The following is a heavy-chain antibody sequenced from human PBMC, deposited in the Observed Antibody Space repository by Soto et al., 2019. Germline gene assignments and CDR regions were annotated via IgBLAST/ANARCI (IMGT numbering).Heavy chain of an antibody. J-gene: IGHJ5*02. CDR1: GGSVSSSSYY. D-gene: IGHD2-21*02. V-gene: IGHV4-61*01. CDR3: ARTAYCSGDSYFFGWFDP. Sequence: PSETLSLTCTVSGGSVSSSSYYWSWLRQPPGKGLEWVGYIYYTGSTNYNPSLRSRVTISVDTSKNQFSLRLSSVTAADTAIYYCARTAYCSGDSYFFGWFDPWGQGTLVTVSS. CDR2: IYYTGST.